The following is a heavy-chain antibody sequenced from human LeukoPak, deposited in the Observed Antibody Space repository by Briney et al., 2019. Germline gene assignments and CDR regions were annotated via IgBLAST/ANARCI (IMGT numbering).Heavy chain of an antibody. V-gene: IGHV4-59*08. CDR1: GGSISSYY. CDR2: IYYSGST. CDR3: ARRRGGSGSYGIWFDP. D-gene: IGHD3-10*01. Sequence: SETLSLTCTVSGGSISSYYWSWIRQPPGKGLEWIGYIYYSGSTNYNPSLKSRVTISVDTSKNRFSLKLSSVTAADTAVYYCARRRGGSGSYGIWFDPWGQGTLVTVSS. J-gene: IGHJ5*02.